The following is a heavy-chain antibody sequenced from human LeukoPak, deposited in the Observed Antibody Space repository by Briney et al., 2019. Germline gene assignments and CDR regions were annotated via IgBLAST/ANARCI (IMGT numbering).Heavy chain of an antibody. CDR1: GFTFSSYS. J-gene: IGHJ6*03. V-gene: IGHV3-21*01. D-gene: IGHD6-25*01. CDR2: ISSSSSYI. Sequence: PGGSLRLSCAASGFTFSSYSMNWVRQAPGKGLGWVSSISSSSSYIYYADSVKGRFTISRDNAKNSLFLQMNSLRAEDTAVYYCARVADDYYYMDVWGKGTTVTVSS. CDR3: ARVADDYYYMDV.